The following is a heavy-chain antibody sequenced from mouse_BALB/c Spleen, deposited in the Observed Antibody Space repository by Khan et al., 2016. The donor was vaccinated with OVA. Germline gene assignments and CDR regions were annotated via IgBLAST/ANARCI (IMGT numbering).Heavy chain of an antibody. Sequence: EVQLQESGPGLVKPSQSLSLTCSVTGYSITSGYFWNWIRQFPGNKLEWMGYIRYDGNSNYNPSLKNRISITRDTSKNQLFLKLNSVTPEDTATYYCARGRSSGPAWFAYWGQGTLVTVSA. J-gene: IGHJ3*01. CDR2: IRYDGNS. CDR1: GYSITSGYF. CDR3: ARGRSSGPAWFAY. V-gene: IGHV3-6*02. D-gene: IGHD3-1*01.